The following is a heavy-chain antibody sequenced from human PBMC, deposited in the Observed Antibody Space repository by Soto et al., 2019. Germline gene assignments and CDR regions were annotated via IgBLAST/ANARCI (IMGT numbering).Heavy chain of an antibody. D-gene: IGHD3-3*01. CDR1: GYTFTSYG. V-gene: IGHV1-18*01. CDR3: ARTGTLSEWFLPNSDAFRL. CDR2: ISAYNGNT. Sequence: ASVKVSCKASGYTFTSYGISWVRQAPGQGLEWMGWISAYNGNTNYAHKLQGRVTMTTDTSTSTAYMELRSLRSDDTAVYYCARTGTLSEWFLPNSDAFRLWRKGTIFTFTS. J-gene: IGHJ3*01.